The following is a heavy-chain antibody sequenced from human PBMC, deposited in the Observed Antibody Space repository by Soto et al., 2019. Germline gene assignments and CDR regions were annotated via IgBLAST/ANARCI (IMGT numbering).Heavy chain of an antibody. D-gene: IGHD1-26*01. CDR1: GFNFSSYA. V-gene: IGHV3-23*01. CDR3: ARRGSGSYYGY. CDR2: ISGIGDST. J-gene: IGHJ4*02. Sequence: ELHLLESGGGLVQPGGSLRLSCAASGFNFSSYAMRWGRQAPVKGLEWVSAISGIGDSTYYADAGKGRFTSSRDNSKNTLYLQMNSLRAEDTAVYYCARRGSGSYYGYWGQGTLVTVSS.